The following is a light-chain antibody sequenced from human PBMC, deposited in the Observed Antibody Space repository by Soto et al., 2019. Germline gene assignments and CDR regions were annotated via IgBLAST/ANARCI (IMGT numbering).Light chain of an antibody. J-gene: IGLJ1*01. Sequence: QSVLTQPPSASGSTGQSVTISCTGTSSDVGGYNFVAWYQQHPGKAPKLMISEVSKRPSGVPDRFSGSKSGNTASLTVSGLQAEDEADYYCSSYAGSKIFVFGTGTKVTVL. CDR3: SSYAGSKIFV. CDR1: SSDVGGYNF. V-gene: IGLV2-8*01. CDR2: EVS.